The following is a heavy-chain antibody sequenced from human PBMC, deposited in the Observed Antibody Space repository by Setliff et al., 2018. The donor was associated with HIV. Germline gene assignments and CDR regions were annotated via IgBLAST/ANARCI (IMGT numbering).Heavy chain of an antibody. D-gene: IGHD1-26*01. CDR1: GFTFSSYA. V-gene: IGHV3-23*01. Sequence: GGSLRLSCAASGFTFSSYAMSWVRQAPGKGLEWVSSISGSGGSPYYADSVRGRFTISRDNSKNTLYLQMNSLRSEDTAVYYCATDCAVVGGTGSLDSWGQGTLVTVSS. CDR3: ATDCAVVGGTGSLDS. J-gene: IGHJ4*02. CDR2: ISGSGGSP.